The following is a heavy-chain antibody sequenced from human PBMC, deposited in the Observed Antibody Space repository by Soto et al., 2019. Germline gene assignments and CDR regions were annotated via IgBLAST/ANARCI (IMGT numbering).Heavy chain of an antibody. V-gene: IGHV3-7*01. CDR2: IMKDGGVK. J-gene: IGHJ4*02. CDR1: GFTFSGFW. D-gene: IGHD2-21*02. CDR3: ARDSDYYKADY. Sequence: GGSLRLSFAASGFTFSGFWMGWVRQAPGKGLEWVASIMKDGGVKKYVDSVKGRFTISRDNAKNSLFLQMNSLRAEDTAVYYCARDSDYYKADYWGQGTLVTVS.